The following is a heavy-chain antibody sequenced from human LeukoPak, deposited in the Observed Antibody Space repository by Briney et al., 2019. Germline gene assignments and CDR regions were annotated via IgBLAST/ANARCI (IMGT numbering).Heavy chain of an antibody. J-gene: IGHJ5*02. Sequence: SETLSLTCTVSGGSISSSSYYWGWIRQPPGQGLEWIGSIYYIGTTYYNPSLKSRLTISVDTSKTQFSLKLSSVPAADTAVYYCARAIYCSSTSCHLSGWFDPWGQGTLVTVSS. V-gene: IGHV4-39*01. D-gene: IGHD2-2*01. CDR3: ARAIYCSSTSCHLSGWFDP. CDR2: IYYIGTT. CDR1: GGSISSSSYY.